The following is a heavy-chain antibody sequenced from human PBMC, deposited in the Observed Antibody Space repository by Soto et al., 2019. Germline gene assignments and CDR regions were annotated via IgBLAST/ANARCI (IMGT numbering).Heavy chain of an antibody. CDR2: IYYSGST. Sequence: QVQLQESGPGLVKPSETLSLTCTVSGGSISSYYWSWIRQPPGKGLEWIGYIYYSGSTNYNPSLKSRATISVDTSKNQFSLKLSSVTAADTAVYYCARTDYYDDISGYAPDAFDIWGRGTMVTVSS. D-gene: IGHD3-22*01. J-gene: IGHJ3*02. CDR3: ARTDYYDDISGYAPDAFDI. V-gene: IGHV4-59*01. CDR1: GGSISSYY.